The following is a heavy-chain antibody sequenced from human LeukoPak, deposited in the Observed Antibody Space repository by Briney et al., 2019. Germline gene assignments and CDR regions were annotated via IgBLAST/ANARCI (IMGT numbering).Heavy chain of an antibody. V-gene: IGHV4-4*07. D-gene: IGHD1-14*01. CDR3: VRTGGYFDY. Sequence: SETLSLTCTVSGGSISNDYWSWIRQPAGKGLEWIGRVHSSGSTSYNPSLKSRVTMSIDTSKNQFSLKLTSVTAADTAVYYCVRTGGYFDYWGQGTLVTVSS. J-gene: IGHJ4*02. CDR1: GGSISNDY. CDR2: VHSSGST.